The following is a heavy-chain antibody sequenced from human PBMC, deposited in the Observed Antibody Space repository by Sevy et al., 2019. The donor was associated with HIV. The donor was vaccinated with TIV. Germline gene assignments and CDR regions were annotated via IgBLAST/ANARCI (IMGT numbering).Heavy chain of an antibody. CDR3: GTETTGYHSTLDY. D-gene: IGHD3-9*01. V-gene: IGHV1-24*01. CDR2: FDPGDGDAET. J-gene: IGHJ4*02. Sequence: ASVKVSCKVSGYTLTEFSIHWVRQAPGKGLEWMGGFDPGDGDAETPYAQKFRDRLTMTADTSTDTVYMELSSLRSEDTAVYYCGTETTGYHSTLDYWGQGTLVTVSS. CDR1: GYTLTEFS.